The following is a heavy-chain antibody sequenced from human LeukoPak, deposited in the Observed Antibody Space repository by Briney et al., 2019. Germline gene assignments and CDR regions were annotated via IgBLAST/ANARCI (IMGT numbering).Heavy chain of an antibody. J-gene: IGHJ3*02. D-gene: IGHD2-8*01. CDR1: GFTVSSNY. V-gene: IGHV3-53*01. CDR3: ASGRLGYCTNGVCYDAFDI. CDR2: IYSGGST. Sequence: PGGSQRLSCAASGFTVSSNYMSWVRQAPGKGLEWVSVIYSGGSTNYADSVKGRFTISRDNSKNTLYLQMNSLRAEDTAVYYCASGRLGYCTNGVCYDAFDIWGQGTMVTVSS.